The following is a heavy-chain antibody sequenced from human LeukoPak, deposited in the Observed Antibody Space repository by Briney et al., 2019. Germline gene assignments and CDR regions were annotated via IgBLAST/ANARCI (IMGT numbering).Heavy chain of an antibody. D-gene: IGHD5-18*01. CDR1: GGSISSGSYY. Sequence: PSQTLSLTCTVSGGSISSGSYYWSWIRQPAGKGLEWIGRIYTSGSTNHNPSLKSRVTISVDTSKNQFSLKLSSVTAADTAVYYCARTVNTAFAYYYYMDVWGKGTAVTVSS. J-gene: IGHJ6*03. CDR3: ARTVNTAFAYYYYMDV. V-gene: IGHV4-61*02. CDR2: IYTSGST.